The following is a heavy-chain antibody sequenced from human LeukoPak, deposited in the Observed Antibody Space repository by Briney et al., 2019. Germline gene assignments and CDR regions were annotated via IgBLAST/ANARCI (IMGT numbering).Heavy chain of an antibody. CDR1: GFIFNKAW. V-gene: IGHV3-15*01. J-gene: IGHJ4*02. Sequence: GGSLRLSCAASGFIFNKAWMNWVRQAPGKGPEWVGRIKSKNDGGTTDYGSPVKGRFTISRDDSKNTLYLQMNSLITVDTAIYYCTPVMVEDRGFWGQGTLVTVSS. CDR2: IKSKNDGGTT. D-gene: IGHD2-15*01. CDR3: TPVMVEDRGF.